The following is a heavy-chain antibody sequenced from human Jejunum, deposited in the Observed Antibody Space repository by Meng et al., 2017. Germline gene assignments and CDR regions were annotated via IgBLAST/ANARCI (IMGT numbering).Heavy chain of an antibody. J-gene: IGHJ4*02. V-gene: IGHV3-30*01. Sequence: QVQRVGSGGGVVKHGRSLRLSCAASGFTFSSYAMHWVRQAPGKGLEWLAVISDDGNRQYYPDSVKGRLTISRDNSRNTLFVQMNSLSAEDTAVYYCAKDGGIGFTDFDYWGQGTLVTVSS. D-gene: IGHD3-3*01. CDR1: GFTFSSYA. CDR2: ISDDGNRQ. CDR3: AKDGGIGFTDFDY.